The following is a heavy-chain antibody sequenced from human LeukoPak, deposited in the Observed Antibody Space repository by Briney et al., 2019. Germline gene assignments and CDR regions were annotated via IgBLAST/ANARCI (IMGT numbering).Heavy chain of an antibody. CDR1: GFTFSSYA. CDR2: ISGSGGST. V-gene: IGHV3-23*01. CDR3: AKGLGDYGY. J-gene: IGHJ4*02. Sequence: GGSLRLSCAACGFTFSSYAMSWVRQAPGKGLQWVSAISGSGGSTYHADSVKGRFTISRDNSKNTLYLQMNSLRAEDTAVYYCAKGLGDYGYWGQGTLVTVSS. D-gene: IGHD3-16*01.